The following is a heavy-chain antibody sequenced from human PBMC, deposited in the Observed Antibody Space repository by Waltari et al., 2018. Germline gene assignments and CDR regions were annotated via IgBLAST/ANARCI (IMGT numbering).Heavy chain of an antibody. V-gene: IGHV3-30*18. CDR1: GFPFSSFG. D-gene: IGHD6-19*01. J-gene: IGHJ4*02. CDR2: ISYDGSKK. Sequence: QVQLVESGGGVVQHARYLRISCAAPGFPFSSFGMHWVRQVPGKGLEGVTVISYDGSKKYYRDSVKGRFTISRDNSKNTLYLQMSSLTTDDTAVYYCAKDLRSSGWTYFDYWGQGTLVTVSS. CDR3: AKDLRSSGWTYFDY.